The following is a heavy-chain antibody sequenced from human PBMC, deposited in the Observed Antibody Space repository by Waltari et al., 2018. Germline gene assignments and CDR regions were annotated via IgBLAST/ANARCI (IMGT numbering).Heavy chain of an antibody. CDR1: GYTLTELS. Sequence: QVQLVQSGAEVKKPGASVKVSCKVSGYTLTELSMHWVRQAPGKGLEWMGGFEPENGETSYEQKFQGRVTMTEDTSTDTAYMELSSLRSEDTAVYYCATIIVGAIGARYYYGMDVWGQGTTVTVSS. CDR2: FEPENGET. D-gene: IGHD1-26*01. CDR3: ATIIVGAIGARYYYGMDV. J-gene: IGHJ6*02. V-gene: IGHV1-24*01.